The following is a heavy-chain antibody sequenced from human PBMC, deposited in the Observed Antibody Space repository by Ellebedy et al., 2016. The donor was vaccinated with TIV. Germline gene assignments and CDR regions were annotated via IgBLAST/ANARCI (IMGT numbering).Heavy chain of an antibody. Sequence: GESLKISXAASGFTFSSYGMHWVRQAPGKGLEWVAVIWYDGSNKYYADSVKGRFTISRDNAKNSLYLQMNSLRAEDTALYYCAKDQPPRHWGQGTLVTVSS. CDR1: GFTFSSYG. V-gene: IGHV3-33*03. J-gene: IGHJ4*02. CDR3: AKDQPPRH. CDR2: IWYDGSNK.